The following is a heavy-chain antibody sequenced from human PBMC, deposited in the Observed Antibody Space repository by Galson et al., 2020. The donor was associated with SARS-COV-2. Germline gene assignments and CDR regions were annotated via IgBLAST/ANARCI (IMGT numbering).Heavy chain of an antibody. Sequence: SETLSLTCAVYGGSFSGYYWSWLRQTPGKGLEWIGEINHSGSTNYNPSRKSRVTISVDTSKNQFSLKLSSVAAADTAVYYCARGPYGAFGYWGQGTLVTVSS. CDR2: INHSGST. V-gene: IGHV4-34*01. D-gene: IGHD4-17*01. J-gene: IGHJ4*02. CDR3: ARGPYGAFGY. CDR1: GGSFSGYY.